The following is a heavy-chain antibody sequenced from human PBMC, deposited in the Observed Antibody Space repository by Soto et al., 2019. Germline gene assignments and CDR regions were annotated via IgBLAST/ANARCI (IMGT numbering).Heavy chain of an antibody. CDR3: ARRRGYCSSTSCYGKGGVSLNYYYYYMDV. CDR1: GGSFSGYY. V-gene: IGHV4-34*01. D-gene: IGHD2-2*01. Sequence: QVQLQQWGAGLLKPSETLSLTCAVYGGSFSGYYWSWIRQPPGKGLEWIGEINHSGSTNYNPSIKYRVTISVDTAKNPFSLKLSSVTAADTVVYYCARRRGYCSSTSCYGKGGVSLNYYYYYMDVWGKGTTVTVSS. J-gene: IGHJ6*03. CDR2: INHSGST.